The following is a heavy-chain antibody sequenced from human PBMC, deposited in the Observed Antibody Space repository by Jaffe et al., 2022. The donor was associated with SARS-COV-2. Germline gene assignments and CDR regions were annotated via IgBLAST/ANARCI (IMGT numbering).Heavy chain of an antibody. CDR1: GFTFSSYS. D-gene: IGHD4-17*01. Sequence: EVQLVESGGGLVKPGGSLRLSCAASGFTFSSYSMNWVRQAPGKGLEWVSSISSSSSYIYYADSVKGRFTISRDNAKNSLYLQMNSLRAEDTAVYYCASSSEDYGDPEYYFDYWGQGTLVTVSS. CDR3: ASSSEDYGDPEYYFDY. V-gene: IGHV3-21*01. J-gene: IGHJ4*02. CDR2: ISSSSSYI.